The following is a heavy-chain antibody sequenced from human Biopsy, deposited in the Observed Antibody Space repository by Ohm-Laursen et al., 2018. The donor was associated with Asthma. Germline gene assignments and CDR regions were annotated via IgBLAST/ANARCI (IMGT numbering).Heavy chain of an antibody. V-gene: IGHV1-69*01. J-gene: IGHJ6*02. CDR2: IMTVFGTT. D-gene: IGHD6-19*01. CDR1: GGTLSNFA. Sequence: GSSVKVSCKAPGGTLSNFAISWVRQAPGQGLEWLGGIMTVFGTTNYAQKFQGRVTITADESTSTDYMEVTSLRSEDTAIYYCARCQVGYSSGWSLLLKKIYYSGMDVWGQGTAVTVSS. CDR3: ARCQVGYSSGWSLLLKKIYYSGMDV.